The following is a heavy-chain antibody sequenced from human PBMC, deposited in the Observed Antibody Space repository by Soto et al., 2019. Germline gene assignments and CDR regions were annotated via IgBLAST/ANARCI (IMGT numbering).Heavy chain of an antibody. CDR3: ARELDMGVGNSSSWYYFDY. CDR1: GYTFTGYY. J-gene: IGHJ4*02. V-gene: IGHV1-2*04. CDR2: INPNSGGT. D-gene: IGHD6-13*01. Sequence: ASVKVSCKASGYTFTGYYMHWVRQAPGQGLEWMGWINPNSGGTNYAQKFQGWVTMTRDTSISTAYLELSRLRSDDSAVYYCARELDMGVGNSSSWYYFDYWGQGTLVTVSS.